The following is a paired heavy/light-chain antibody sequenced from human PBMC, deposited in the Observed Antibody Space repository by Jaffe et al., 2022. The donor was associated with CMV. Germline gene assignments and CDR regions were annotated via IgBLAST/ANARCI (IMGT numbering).Light chain of an antibody. V-gene: IGKV1-9*01. CDR3: QQLNSYPLT. J-gene: IGKJ4*01. CDR2: AAS. Sequence: IQLTQSPSSLSASVGDTVTITCRASQGISSYLAWYQQKPGKAPKLLIFAASTLQSGVPSRFSGSGSGTDFTLTISSLQPEDFATYYCQQLNSYPLTFGGGTKVEIK. CDR1: QGISSY.
Heavy chain of an antibody. CDR1: GFTFSSYS. J-gene: IGHJ4*02. CDR3: ARDSKVPAAINMIPPLA. V-gene: IGHV3-21*01. D-gene: IGHD2-2*02. CDR2: ITSSSSYI. Sequence: EVQLVESGGGLVKPGGSLRLSCAASGFTFSSYSMNWVRQAPGKGLEWVSSITSSSSYIYYADSVKGRFTISRDNAKNSLYLQMNSLRAEDTAVYYCARDSKVPAAINMIPPLAWGQGTLVTVSS.